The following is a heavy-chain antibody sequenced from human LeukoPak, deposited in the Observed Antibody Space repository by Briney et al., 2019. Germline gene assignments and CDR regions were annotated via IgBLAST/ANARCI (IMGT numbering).Heavy chain of an antibody. J-gene: IGHJ5*02. V-gene: IGHV4-34*01. D-gene: IGHD4-11*01. Sequence: SETLSLTCAVYGGCFSGYYWIWIRQPPGKGLEWIGEINHSGSTNYNPSLKSRVTISVDTSKNQFSLKLSSVTAADTAVYYCARSNQNVYRNYAVRNNWSDPWGQGTLVTVSS. CDR1: GGCFSGYY. CDR2: INHSGST. CDR3: ARSNQNVYRNYAVRNNWSDP.